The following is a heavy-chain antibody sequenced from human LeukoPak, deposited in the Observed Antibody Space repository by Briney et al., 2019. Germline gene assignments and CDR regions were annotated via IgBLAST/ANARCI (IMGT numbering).Heavy chain of an antibody. CDR3: ARGATVIYYYYYCMDV. Sequence: ASVKVSCKASGYTFTGYYMHWVRQAPGQGLEWMGWINPNSGGTNYAQKFQGRVTMTRDTSISTAYMELSRLRSDDTAVYYCARGATVIYYYYYCMDVWGKGTTVTVSS. J-gene: IGHJ6*03. V-gene: IGHV1-2*02. CDR1: GYTFTGYY. CDR2: INPNSGGT. D-gene: IGHD4-17*01.